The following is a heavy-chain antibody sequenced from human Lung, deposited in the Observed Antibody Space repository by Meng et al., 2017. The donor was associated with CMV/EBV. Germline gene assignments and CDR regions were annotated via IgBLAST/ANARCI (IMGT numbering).Heavy chain of an antibody. D-gene: IGHD3-3*01. V-gene: IGHV4-59*01. CDR1: GGSISSYY. Sequence: SETLSLXCTVSGGSISSYYWSWIRQPPGKGLEWIGYIYYSGSTNYNPSLKSRVTISVDTSKNQFSLKLSSVTAADTAVYYCAREVKGSYDFWSGYNWFAPWXHGNXVTFSS. J-gene: IGHJ5*02. CDR2: IYYSGST. CDR3: AREVKGSYDFWSGYNWFAP.